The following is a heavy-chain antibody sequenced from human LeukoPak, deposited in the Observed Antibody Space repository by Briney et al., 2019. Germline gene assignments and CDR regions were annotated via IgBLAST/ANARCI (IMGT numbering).Heavy chain of an antibody. V-gene: IGHV3-7*01. CDR1: GFTFSSYW. J-gene: IGHJ6*03. CDR3: ARAGQLGRYYYMDV. CDR2: IKQDGSEK. Sequence: GGSLRLSCAASGFTFSSYWMSWVRQAPGKGLEWVANIKQDGSEKYYVDSVQGRFTISRDNAKNSLYLQMNSLRAEDTAVYYWARAGQLGRYYYMDVWGKGTTVTVSS. D-gene: IGHD6-6*01.